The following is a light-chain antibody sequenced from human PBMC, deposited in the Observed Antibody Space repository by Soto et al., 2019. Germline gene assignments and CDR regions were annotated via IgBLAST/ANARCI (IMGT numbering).Light chain of an antibody. CDR3: LHYSTWLGA. J-gene: IGKJ1*01. CDR2: GAS. Sequence: EIVMTQSPATLSVSPGERATLSCRASQSVSSKLAWYQQKPGQGPRLLIYGASTRATGIPARFSGSGSETEFTLTISSLQSEDFAVYYCLHYSTWLGAFGLGTKVYIK. CDR1: QSVSSK. V-gene: IGKV3-15*01.